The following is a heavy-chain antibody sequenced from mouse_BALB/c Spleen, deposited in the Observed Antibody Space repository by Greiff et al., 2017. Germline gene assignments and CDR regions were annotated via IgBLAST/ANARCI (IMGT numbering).Heavy chain of an antibody. CDR1: GFTFSSYG. J-gene: IGHJ2*01. CDR2: ISSGGSYT. CDR3: AREGLYYGPFDY. Sequence: EVKLMESGGDLVKPGGSLKLSCAASGFTFSSYGMSWVRQTPDKRLEWVATISSGGSYTYYPDSVKGRFTISRDNAKNTLYLQMSSLKSEDTAMYYCAREGLYYGPFDYWGQGTTLTVSS. D-gene: IGHD1-2*01. V-gene: IGHV5-6*01.